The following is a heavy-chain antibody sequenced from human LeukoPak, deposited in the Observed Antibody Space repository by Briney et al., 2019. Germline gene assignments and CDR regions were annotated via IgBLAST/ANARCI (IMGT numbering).Heavy chain of an antibody. Sequence: GGSLRLSCAAPGFTFSSYAMHWVRQAPGKGLEYVSAISSNGGSTYYANSVKGRFTISRDNSKNTLYLQMGSLRAEDMAVYYYARNPLNYCSSTSCYPYYYYGMDVWGQGTTVTVSS. V-gene: IGHV3-64*01. CDR2: ISSNGGST. D-gene: IGHD2-2*01. J-gene: IGHJ6*02. CDR3: ARNPLNYCSSTSCYPYYYYGMDV. CDR1: GFTFSSYA.